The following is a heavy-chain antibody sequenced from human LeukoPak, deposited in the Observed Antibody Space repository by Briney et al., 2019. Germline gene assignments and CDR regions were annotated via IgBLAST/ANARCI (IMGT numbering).Heavy chain of an antibody. CDR2: ISYDGSNK. J-gene: IGHJ4*02. D-gene: IGHD2-2*01. CDR3: AKGLEGYCSSTSCPYFDY. CDR1: GFTFSSHG. V-gene: IGHV3-30*18. Sequence: PGGSLRLSCAASGFTFSSHGMHWVRQAPGKGLEWVAVISYDGSNKYYADSVKGRFTISRDNSKNTLYLQMNSLRAEDTAVYYCAKGLEGYCSSTSCPYFDYWGQGTLVTVSS.